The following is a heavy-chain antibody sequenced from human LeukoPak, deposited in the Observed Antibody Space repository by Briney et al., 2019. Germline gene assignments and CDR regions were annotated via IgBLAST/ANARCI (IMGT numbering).Heavy chain of an antibody. J-gene: IGHJ6*03. CDR1: GGSISSSSYY. D-gene: IGHD2-2*01. V-gene: IGHV4-39*07. CDR2: IYHSGST. CDR3: ARGDCSSTSCYFGYYYMDV. Sequence: SETLSLTCTVSGGSISSSSYYWGWIRQPPGKGLEWIGSIYHSGSTNYNPSLKSRVTISVDKSKNQFSLKLSSVTAADTAVYYCARGDCSSTSCYFGYYYMDVWGKGTTVTVSS.